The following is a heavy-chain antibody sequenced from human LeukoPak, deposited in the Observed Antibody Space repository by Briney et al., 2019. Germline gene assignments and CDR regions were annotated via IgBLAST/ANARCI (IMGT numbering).Heavy chain of an antibody. J-gene: IGHJ6*03. V-gene: IGHV3-43*01. Sequence: PGGSLRLSCAASGFTFDDYTMHWVRQAPGKGLEWVSLISWDGGSTYYADSGKGRFTISRDNSKNSLYLQMNSLRTEDTALYYCAKEVVVAATYYYMDVWGKGTTVTVSS. D-gene: IGHD2-15*01. CDR3: AKEVVVAATYYYMDV. CDR1: GFTFDDYT. CDR2: ISWDGGST.